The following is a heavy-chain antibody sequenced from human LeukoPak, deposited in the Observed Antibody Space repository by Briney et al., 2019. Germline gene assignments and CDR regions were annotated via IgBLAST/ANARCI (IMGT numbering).Heavy chain of an antibody. Sequence: PSETLSLTCAVYGGSFSGYYWSRIRQPPGKGLEWIGEINHSGSTNYNPSLKSRVTISVDTSKDQFSLKLSSVTAADTAVYYCARQSSGPTDAFDIWGQGTMVTVSS. V-gene: IGHV4-34*01. D-gene: IGHD6-19*01. CDR3: ARQSSGPTDAFDI. CDR2: INHSGST. CDR1: GGSFSGYY. J-gene: IGHJ3*02.